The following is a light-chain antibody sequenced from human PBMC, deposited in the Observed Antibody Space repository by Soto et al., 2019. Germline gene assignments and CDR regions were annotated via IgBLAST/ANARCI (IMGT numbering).Light chain of an antibody. CDR1: QSVSSSY. CDR3: QQYGPPRYK. Sequence: EIVLTQSPGTLSLSPGERATLSCRASQSVSSSYLAWYQQKPGQAPRLLIYGASNRAAGTPDRFSGSGSGTGFTLTISRLEPEDFAVYYCQQYGPPRYKFGQGTKLEIK. V-gene: IGKV3-20*01. J-gene: IGKJ2*01. CDR2: GAS.